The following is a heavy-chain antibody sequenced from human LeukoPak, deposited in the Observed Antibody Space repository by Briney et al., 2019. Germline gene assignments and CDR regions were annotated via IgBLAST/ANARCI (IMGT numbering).Heavy chain of an antibody. V-gene: IGHV3-23*01. D-gene: IGHD2-21*02. CDR2: ISGSGGST. J-gene: IGHJ4*02. Sequence: GGSLRLSCAASGFTFSSYAMSWVRQAPGKGLEWVSAISGSGGSTYYADSVKGRLTISRDNSKNTLYLQMNSLRAEDTAVYYCAKGRGAVTASGDYRGQGTLVTVSS. CDR1: GFTFSSYA. CDR3: AKGRGAVTASGDY.